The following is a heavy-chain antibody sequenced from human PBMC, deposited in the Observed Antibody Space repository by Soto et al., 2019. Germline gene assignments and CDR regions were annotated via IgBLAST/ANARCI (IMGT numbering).Heavy chain of an antibody. J-gene: IGHJ6*03. CDR3: AKGSPYHHYYMDV. V-gene: IGHV3-9*01. CDR2: ISWNSGTT. CDR1: GFTFGDYA. Sequence: EVQLVESGGGLVQPGRSLRLSCAASGFTFGDYAMHWVRQPPGKGLEWVSSISWNSGTTAYADSVKGRFTISRDNAKNSLYLQMNSLRPEDTAFYYCAKGSPYHHYYMDVWGKGTTVSVSS.